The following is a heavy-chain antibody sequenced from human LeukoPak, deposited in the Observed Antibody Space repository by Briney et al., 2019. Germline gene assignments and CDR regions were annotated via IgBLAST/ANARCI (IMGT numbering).Heavy chain of an antibody. V-gene: IGHV1-2*02. Sequence: ASVKVSCKASGYTFTGYYMHWVRQAPGQGLEWMGWINPNSGGTNYAQNQGRVTMTRDTSISTAYMELSRLRSDDTAVYYCARDNSYGYYYYMDVWGKGTTVTISS. J-gene: IGHJ6*03. CDR2: INPNSGGT. CDR3: ARDNSYGYYYYMDV. CDR1: GYTFTGYY. D-gene: IGHD5-18*01.